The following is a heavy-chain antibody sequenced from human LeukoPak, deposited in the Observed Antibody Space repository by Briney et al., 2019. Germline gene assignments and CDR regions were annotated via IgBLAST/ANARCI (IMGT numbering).Heavy chain of an antibody. J-gene: IGHJ4*02. CDR2: IKQDGSEK. V-gene: IGHV3-7*04. CDR1: GFAFSSYW. D-gene: IGHD1-1*01. CDR3: ARGTYTFDY. Sequence: PGGSLRLSCAASGFAFSSYWMTWIRRAPGKGLEWVATIKQDGSEKYYVDSVKGRFTISRDNPKNSLNLQMNSLRAEDTAVYYCARGTYTFDYWGQGTLVSVSS.